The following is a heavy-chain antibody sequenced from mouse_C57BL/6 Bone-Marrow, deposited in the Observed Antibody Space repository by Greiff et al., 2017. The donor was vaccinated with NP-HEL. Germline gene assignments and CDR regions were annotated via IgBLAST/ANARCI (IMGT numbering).Heavy chain of an antibody. CDR1: DYSFTDYN. J-gene: IGHJ2*01. CDR3: AIYGKSLYFDY. CDR2: INPNYGTT. D-gene: IGHD2-1*01. V-gene: IGHV1-39*01. Sequence: LVESGPELVKPGASVTISCKASDYSFTDYNMNWVKQSNGKSLEWIGVINPNYGTTSYNQKFKGKATLTVDQSSSTAYMQLNSLTSEDSAVYYCAIYGKSLYFDYWGQGTTLTVSS.